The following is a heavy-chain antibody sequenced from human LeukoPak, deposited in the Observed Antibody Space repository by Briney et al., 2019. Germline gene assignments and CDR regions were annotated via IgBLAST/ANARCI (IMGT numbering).Heavy chain of an antibody. CDR3: ARGSRYDVDY. D-gene: IGHD1-1*01. J-gene: IGHJ4*02. CDR1: GFTFTSYD. V-gene: IGHV3-33*01. Sequence: SGRSLRLSCAASGFTFTSYDMHWVSQAPGKGLEWVAIIWFDGSDKYYADSVKGRFTISRDNSKNTLYLQMNSLRVEDTALYYCARGSRYDVDYWGQGTLVTVSS. CDR2: IWFDGSDK.